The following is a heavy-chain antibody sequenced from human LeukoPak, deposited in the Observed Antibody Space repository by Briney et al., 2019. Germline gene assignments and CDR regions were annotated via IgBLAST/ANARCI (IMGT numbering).Heavy chain of an antibody. D-gene: IGHD5-18*01. J-gene: IGHJ4*02. V-gene: IGHV3-48*03. CDR3: ARARTRSWIQLWTLDY. Sequence: SGGSLRLSCAASGFTFSSYEMNWVRQAPGKGLEWVSYISSSGSIIYYADSVKGRFTISRDNAKNSLYLQMNSLRAEDTAVHYCARARTRSWIQLWTLDYWGQGTLVTVSS. CDR1: GFTFSSYE. CDR2: ISSSGSII.